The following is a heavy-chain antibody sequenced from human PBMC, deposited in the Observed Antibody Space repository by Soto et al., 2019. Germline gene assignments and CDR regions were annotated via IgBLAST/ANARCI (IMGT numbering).Heavy chain of an antibody. CDR1: GDSISTNNVA. D-gene: IGHD5-18*01. CDR2: TGYTSKWYN. CDR3: ARGKYSAFDY. V-gene: IGHV6-1*01. J-gene: IGHJ4*02. Sequence: QVQLQPSGPGLVKPSQTLSLTCAISGDSISTNNVAWNWIRQSPSGGLEWLGRTGYTSKWYNDYAVSVKSRITINPATSKNQFSLQLNSVTLDDTAVYYCARGKYSAFDYWCQGTLVTVSS.